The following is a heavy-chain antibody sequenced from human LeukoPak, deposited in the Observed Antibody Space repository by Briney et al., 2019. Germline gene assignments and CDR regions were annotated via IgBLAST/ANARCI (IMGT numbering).Heavy chain of an antibody. V-gene: IGHV1-24*01. Sequence: ASVKVSCKVSGYTLTELSMHWVRQAPGKGLEWMGGFDPEDGETIYAQKFQGRVTMTEDTSTDTAYMELSSLRSEDTAVYYCAHHYYDSSGYRGERDAFDIWGQGTMVTVSS. CDR1: GYTLTELS. CDR3: AHHYYDSSGYRGERDAFDI. D-gene: IGHD3-22*01. CDR2: FDPEDGET. J-gene: IGHJ3*02.